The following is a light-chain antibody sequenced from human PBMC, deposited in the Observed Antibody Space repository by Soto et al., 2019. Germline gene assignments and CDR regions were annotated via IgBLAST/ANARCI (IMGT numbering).Light chain of an antibody. V-gene: IGKV1-5*03. J-gene: IGKJ4*01. CDR1: QSISSW. CDR3: QQYESYPMT. Sequence: DSQMTQYPSTLSASIGHRVTITCRAGQSISSWLAWYQQKPGKAPKLLISKASTLQSGVPPRFSGSGSGTEFALTISSLQPDDFASNYCQQYESYPMTFGGGTKVEIK. CDR2: KAS.